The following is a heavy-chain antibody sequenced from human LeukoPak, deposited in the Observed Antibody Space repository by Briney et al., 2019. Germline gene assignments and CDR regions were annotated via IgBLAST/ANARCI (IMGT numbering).Heavy chain of an antibody. Sequence: PSETLSLTCTVSGGSLSSSSYYWGWIRQPPGKGLEWIGSIYYSGSTYYNPSLKSRVTISVDTSKNPFSLKLSSVTAADTAVYYCAGGIAAAGLSLDAYYAFDIWGQGTMVTVSS. D-gene: IGHD6-13*01. CDR3: AGGIAAAGLSLDAYYAFDI. V-gene: IGHV4-39*01. J-gene: IGHJ3*02. CDR2: IYYSGST. CDR1: GGSLSSSSYY.